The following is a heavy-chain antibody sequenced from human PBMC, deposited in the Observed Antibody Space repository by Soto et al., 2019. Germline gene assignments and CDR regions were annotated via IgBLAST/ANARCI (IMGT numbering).Heavy chain of an antibody. D-gene: IGHD3-10*01. J-gene: IGHJ5*02. CDR1: GYSFTSYW. V-gene: IGHV5-51*01. CDR2: IYPGDSDT. CDR3: ARTGGGSGSYDNWFDP. Sequence: GESLKISCKGSGYSFTSYWIGWVRQMPGKGLEWMGIIYPGDSDTRYSPSFQGQVTISADKSISTAYLQWSSLKASDTAMYYCARTGGGSGSYDNWFDPWGQGTLVTVS.